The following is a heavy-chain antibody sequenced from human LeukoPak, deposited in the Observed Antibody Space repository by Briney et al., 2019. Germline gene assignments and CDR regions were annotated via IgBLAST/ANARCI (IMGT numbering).Heavy chain of an antibody. CDR3: ARDNPQPYSSSPTGAFDV. CDR1: GFTFSSYA. Sequence: GGSLRLSCAASGFTFSSYAMSWVRQAPGKGLEWVSAISGSGGSTYYADSVKGRFTISRDNSKNTLYLQMNSLRAEDTAVYYCARDNPQPYSSSPTGAFDVWGQGTMVTVSA. J-gene: IGHJ3*01. CDR2: ISGSGGST. D-gene: IGHD6-13*01. V-gene: IGHV3-23*01.